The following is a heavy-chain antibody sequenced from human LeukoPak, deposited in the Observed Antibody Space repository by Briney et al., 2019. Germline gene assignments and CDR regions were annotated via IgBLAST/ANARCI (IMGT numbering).Heavy chain of an antibody. CDR3: AAGRGNYYYYYGMDV. Sequence: SETLSLTCTVSGGSISSGGYYWSWIRQHPGKGLEWIGYIYYSGSTYYNPSLKSRVTISVDTSKNQFSLKLSSVTAADTAVYYCAAGRGNYYYYYGMDVWGQGTTVTVSS. CDR2: IYYSGST. J-gene: IGHJ6*02. V-gene: IGHV4-31*03. CDR1: GGSISSGGYY.